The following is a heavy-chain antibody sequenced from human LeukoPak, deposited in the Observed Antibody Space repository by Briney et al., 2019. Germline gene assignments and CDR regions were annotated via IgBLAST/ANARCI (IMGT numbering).Heavy chain of an antibody. CDR2: MYYSGST. D-gene: IGHD6-19*01. Sequence: PSETLSLTCTVSGASISDYYWSWIRQPPGKGLEWIACMYYSGSTNYNPSLKSRVTISVDTSKNQFSLKLSSVTAADTAVYYCARGTGTAVYWGQGTLVTVSS. CDR3: ARGTGTAVY. CDR1: GASISDYY. V-gene: IGHV4-59*01. J-gene: IGHJ4*02.